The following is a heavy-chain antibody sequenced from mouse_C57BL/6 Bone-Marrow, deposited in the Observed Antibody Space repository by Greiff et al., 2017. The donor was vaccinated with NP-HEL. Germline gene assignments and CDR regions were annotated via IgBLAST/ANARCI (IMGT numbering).Heavy chain of an antibody. CDR1: GYTFTSYW. J-gene: IGHJ2*01. CDR2: IDPSDSYT. CDR3: ARADGDGGGFDD. Sequence: QVQLQQPGAELVKPGASVKLSCKASGYTFTSYWMQWVKQRPGQGLEWIGEIDPSDSYTNYNQKLKGKATLTVETSSSTAYMQLSSLTAEDSAVYYGARADGDGGGFDDWGQGTTLTVSS. V-gene: IGHV1-50*01. D-gene: IGHD3-3*01.